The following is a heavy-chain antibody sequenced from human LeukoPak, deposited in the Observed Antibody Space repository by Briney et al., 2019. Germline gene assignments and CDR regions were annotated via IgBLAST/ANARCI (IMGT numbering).Heavy chain of an antibody. J-gene: IGHJ6*03. CDR2: IYSGGST. Sequence: GGSLRLSCAASGFTVSSNYMSWVRQAPGKGLEWVSVIYSGGSTYYADSVKGRFTISRDNSKNTLYLQMNGLRAEDTAVYYCARVGATTDYYYYMDVWGKGTTVTVSS. V-gene: IGHV3-53*01. CDR1: GFTVSSNY. D-gene: IGHD4-11*01. CDR3: ARVGATTDYYYYMDV.